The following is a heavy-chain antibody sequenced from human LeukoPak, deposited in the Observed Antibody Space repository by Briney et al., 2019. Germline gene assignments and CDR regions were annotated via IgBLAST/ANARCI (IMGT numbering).Heavy chain of an antibody. Sequence: VASVKVSCKASGGTFSSYAISWVRQAPGQGLEWMGGIIPIFGTANYAQKFQGRVTVTTDESTSTAYMELSSLRSEDTAVYYCAASYDFWSGYSLPRYMDVWGKGTTVTVSS. V-gene: IGHV1-69*05. J-gene: IGHJ6*03. CDR3: AASYDFWSGYSLPRYMDV. D-gene: IGHD3-3*01. CDR2: IIPIFGTA. CDR1: GGTFSSYA.